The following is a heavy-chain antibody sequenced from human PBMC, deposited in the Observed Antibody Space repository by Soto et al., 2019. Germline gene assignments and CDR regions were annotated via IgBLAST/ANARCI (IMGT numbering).Heavy chain of an antibody. CDR1: GESINSDKCY. CDR2: IYYSGST. Sequence: PSVTLSVTCSVSGESINSDKCYWGWIRQPPGKGLEWIGNIYYSGSTYYNPSLKTRVTISVDRSKNQFSLKLSSVTAADTAVYYCARAYCGGDCYSGFDYWGQGTLVTVSS. V-gene: IGHV4-39*07. CDR3: ARAYCGGDCYSGFDY. D-gene: IGHD2-21*02. J-gene: IGHJ4*02.